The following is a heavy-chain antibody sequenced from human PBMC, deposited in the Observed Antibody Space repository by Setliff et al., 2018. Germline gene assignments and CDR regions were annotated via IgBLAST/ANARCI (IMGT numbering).Heavy chain of an antibody. Sequence: TSETLSLTCAVSGDSITSGSDYWNWIRQPAGKGLEWIGRIYTTGNTNYNPSLKSRVTISVDTSKKQFSLMLTSVTAADTAVYYCARGPTYYNDTSGYTYARPLDRWGQGTLVTVSS. CDR2: IYTTGNT. D-gene: IGHD3-22*01. CDR3: ARGPTYYNDTSGYTYARPLDR. CDR1: GDSITSGSDY. J-gene: IGHJ4*02. V-gene: IGHV4-61*02.